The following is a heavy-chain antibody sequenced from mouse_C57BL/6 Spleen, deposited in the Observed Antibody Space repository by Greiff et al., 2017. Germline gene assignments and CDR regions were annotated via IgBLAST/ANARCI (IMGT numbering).Heavy chain of an antibody. D-gene: IGHD2-5*01. CDR2: IYPSDSET. CDR3: AGWGGSNYYFDY. J-gene: IGHJ2*01. Sequence: VQLQQPGAELVRPGSSVKLSCKASGYTFTSYWMDWVKQRPGQGLEWIGNIYPSDSETHYNQKFKDKATLTVEKSSSTAYMQLSSLTSEDSAVYYCAGWGGSNYYFDYWGQGTTLTVSS. V-gene: IGHV1-61*01. CDR1: GYTFTSYW.